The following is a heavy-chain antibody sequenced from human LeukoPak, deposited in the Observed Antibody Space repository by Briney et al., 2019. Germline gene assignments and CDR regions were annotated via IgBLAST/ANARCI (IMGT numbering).Heavy chain of an antibody. CDR3: AKDKIVGAIFRFDY. J-gene: IGHJ4*02. V-gene: IGHV3-23*01. CDR2: ISGSGGST. Sequence: GGSLRLSCAASGFTFSYYDMSWVRQAPGKGREWVSGISGSGGSTDYADSVKGRFTISRDNSKNTLYLQMNSLRAEDTAVYYCAKDKIVGAIFRFDYWGQGALVTVSS. CDR1: GFTFSYYD. D-gene: IGHD1-26*01.